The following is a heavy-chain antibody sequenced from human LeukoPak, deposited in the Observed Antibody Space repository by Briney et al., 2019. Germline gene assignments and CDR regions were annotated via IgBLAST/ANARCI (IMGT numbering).Heavy chain of an antibody. CDR3: ARKSVAGLDY. J-gene: IGHJ4*02. CDR2: IGTADDT. Sequence: PGESLRLSCAASGFTFSTYDMHWVRQGTGKGLQWVSAIGTADDTYYPGSVKGRFTISRENAKNSLYLQMNSLRAGDSAVYYCARKSVAGLDYWGQGTLVTVSS. CDR1: GFTFSTYD. V-gene: IGHV3-13*01. D-gene: IGHD6-19*01.